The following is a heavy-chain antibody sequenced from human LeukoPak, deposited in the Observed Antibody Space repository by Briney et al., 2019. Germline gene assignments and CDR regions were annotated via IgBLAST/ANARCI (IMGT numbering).Heavy chain of an antibody. J-gene: IGHJ6*03. CDR1: GYTFTSYD. CDR3: ARVGVVEIPAAKEYYYYYYYMDV. V-gene: IGHV1-8*01. CDR2: MNPNSGNT. D-gene: IGHD2-2*01. Sequence: ASVKVSCKASGYTFTSYDINWVRQATGQGLEWMGWMNPNSGNTGYAQKLQGRVTMTRNTSISTAYMELSSLRSEDTAVYYCARVGVVEIPAAKEYYYYYYYMDVWGKGTTVTISS.